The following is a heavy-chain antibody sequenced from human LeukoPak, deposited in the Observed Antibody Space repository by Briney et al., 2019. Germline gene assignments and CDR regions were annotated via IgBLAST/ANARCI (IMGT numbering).Heavy chain of an antibody. Sequence: GASVKVSCKVSGYTLTELSMHWVRQAPGKGLEWMGGFDPEDGETIYAQKFQGRVTMTEDTSTDTAYMELSSLRSEDTAVYYCATDVERDDFWSGLDYWGQGTLVTVSS. V-gene: IGHV1-24*01. CDR1: GYTLTELS. CDR3: ATDVERDDFWSGLDY. D-gene: IGHD3-3*01. CDR2: FDPEDGET. J-gene: IGHJ4*02.